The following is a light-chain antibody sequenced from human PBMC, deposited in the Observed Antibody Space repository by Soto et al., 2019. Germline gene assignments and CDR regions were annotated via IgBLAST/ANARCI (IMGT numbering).Light chain of an antibody. Sequence: DIQMTQSPSTLSASVGDIVTITCRASQSISTWLAWYQQKPGKAPMLLIYKASNLEGGVPSRFSGSGSGTEFTITIDSLQPDDFATYYCQQYNTSPLTFGGGTTVEIK. CDR3: QQYNTSPLT. V-gene: IGKV1-5*03. J-gene: IGKJ4*01. CDR2: KAS. CDR1: QSISTW.